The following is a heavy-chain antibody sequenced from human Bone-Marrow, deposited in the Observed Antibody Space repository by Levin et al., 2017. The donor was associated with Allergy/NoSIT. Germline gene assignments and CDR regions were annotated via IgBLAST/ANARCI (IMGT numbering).Heavy chain of an antibody. CDR1: GASISSSY. J-gene: IGHJ2*01. CDR3: ARDFSDLPYWYFDL. CDR2: VYYTATT. Sequence: SETLSLTCTVSGASISSSYWSWIRQSPGKGLEWIGYVYYTATTNYNPSLKSRVTMSLDTSKNQSSLKLKSVTAADTAVYYCARDFSDLPYWYFDLWGRGTLVTVSS. V-gene: IGHV4-59*01.